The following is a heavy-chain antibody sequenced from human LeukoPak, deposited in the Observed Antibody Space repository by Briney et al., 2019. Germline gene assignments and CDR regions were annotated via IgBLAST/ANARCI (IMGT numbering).Heavy chain of an antibody. J-gene: IGHJ4*02. CDR1: GFTFSSCA. V-gene: IGHV3-30*07. Sequence: GGSLRLSCAASGFTFSSCAMHWVRQAPGKGPEWVAVISYDGSNKYYADSVKGRFTISRDNSKNTLYLQMNSLRAEDTAVYYCARDFRDFQKAFDYWGQGTLVTVSS. CDR3: ARDFRDFQKAFDY. D-gene: IGHD3-3*01. CDR2: ISYDGSNK.